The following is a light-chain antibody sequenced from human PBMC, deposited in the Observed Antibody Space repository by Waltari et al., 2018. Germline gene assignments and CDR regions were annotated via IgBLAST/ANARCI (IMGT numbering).Light chain of an antibody. Sequence: EIVLTQSPVTLSLSPGERATLFCRASQSIGKYLVWYQQKPGQAPRLLIYGASTRATGIPDRFSGGGSGTDFSLSITRLEPEDFAVYYCQHYVRLPATFGQGTTVEI. CDR3: QHYVRLPAT. J-gene: IGKJ1*01. CDR1: QSIGKY. V-gene: IGKV3-20*01. CDR2: GAS.